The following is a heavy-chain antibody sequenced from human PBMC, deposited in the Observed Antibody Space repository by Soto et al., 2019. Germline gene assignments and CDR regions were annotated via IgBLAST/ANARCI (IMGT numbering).Heavy chain of an antibody. CDR3: ARDQGYSSSWSPYYYYGMDV. Sequence: ASVKVSCKASGGTFSSYTISWVRQAPGQGLEWMGRIIPILGIANYAQKFQGRVTITADKSTSTAYMELSSLRSEDTAVYYCARDQGYSSSWSPYYYYGMDVWGQGTTVTVSS. V-gene: IGHV1-69*04. J-gene: IGHJ6*02. CDR1: GGTFSSYT. D-gene: IGHD6-13*01. CDR2: IIPILGIA.